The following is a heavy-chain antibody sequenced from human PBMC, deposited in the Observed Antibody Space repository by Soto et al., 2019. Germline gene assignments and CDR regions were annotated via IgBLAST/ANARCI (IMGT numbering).Heavy chain of an antibody. CDR1: GFTFSSYA. CDR3: ARDLFGGYDLYDP. V-gene: IGHV3-30-3*01. D-gene: IGHD5-12*01. CDR2: ISYDGSNK. Sequence: GGSLRLSCAASGFTFSSYAMHWVRQAPGKGLEWVAVISYDGSNKYYADSVKGRFTISRDNSKNTLYLQMNSLRAEDTAVYYCARDLFGGYDLYDPWGQGTLVTVSS. J-gene: IGHJ5*02.